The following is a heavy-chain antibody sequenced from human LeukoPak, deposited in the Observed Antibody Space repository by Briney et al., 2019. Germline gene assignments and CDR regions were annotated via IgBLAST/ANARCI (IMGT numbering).Heavy chain of an antibody. CDR3: ARDLLYSSSWYGIDY. Sequence: GASVKVSCKASGGTFSSYAISWVRQAPGQGLEWMGGIIPIFGTANYAQKFQGRVTITADESTSTAYMELSSPGSEDTAVYYCARDLLYSSSWYGIDYWGQGTLVTVSS. CDR2: IIPIFGTA. V-gene: IGHV1-69*13. D-gene: IGHD6-13*01. CDR1: GGTFSSYA. J-gene: IGHJ4*02.